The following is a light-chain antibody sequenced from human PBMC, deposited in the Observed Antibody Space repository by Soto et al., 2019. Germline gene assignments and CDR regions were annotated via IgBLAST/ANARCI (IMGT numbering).Light chain of an antibody. CDR3: QHYNSYSEA. CDR1: QGITNW. V-gene: IGKV1D-16*01. J-gene: IGKJ1*01. CDR2: AAS. Sequence: DIQMTQSPSSVSASVGDRVTITCRASQGITNWLAWYQQKPGKAPKLLIYAASGLPSGVPSRFSGSGSGTDFTLTISSLQPDDFATYYCQHYNSYSEAFGQGTKVDIK.